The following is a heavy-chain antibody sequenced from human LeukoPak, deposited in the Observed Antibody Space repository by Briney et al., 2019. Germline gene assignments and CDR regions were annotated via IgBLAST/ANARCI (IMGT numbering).Heavy chain of an antibody. D-gene: IGHD6-13*01. CDR1: GFTFSSYS. V-gene: IGHV3-66*02. Sequence: PGGSLRLSCAASGFTFSSYSMNWVRQAPGKGLEWVSVIYSGGSTYYADSVKGRFTISRDNSKNTLYLQMNSLRAEDTAVYYCARVAAAAGTHFDYWGQGTLVTVSS. CDR3: ARVAAAAGTHFDY. CDR2: IYSGGST. J-gene: IGHJ4*02.